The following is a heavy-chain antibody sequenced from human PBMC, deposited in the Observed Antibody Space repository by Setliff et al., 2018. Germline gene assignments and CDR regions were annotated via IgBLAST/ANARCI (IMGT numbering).Heavy chain of an antibody. Sequence: SETLSLTCTVSGGSISSYYWSWIRQPPGKGLEWIEYIYYSGSADYNPSLKSRVTISVDTSKNQFSLKLNSVTAADTAVYYCARGIEYYYESSGFYYASTYWYFDLWGRGTLVTVSS. CDR1: GGSISSYY. CDR3: ARGIEYYYESSGFYYASTYWYFDL. D-gene: IGHD3-22*01. J-gene: IGHJ2*01. V-gene: IGHV4-59*08. CDR2: IYYSGSA.